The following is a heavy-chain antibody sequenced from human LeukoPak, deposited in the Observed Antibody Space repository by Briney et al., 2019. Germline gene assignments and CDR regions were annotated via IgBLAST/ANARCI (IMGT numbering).Heavy chain of an antibody. J-gene: IGHJ4*02. Sequence: SETLSLTCTVSGGSISSSGYYWGWIRQPPGKGLECIGIMSYSGSTYYNPSLKSRVTMSADTSKNHFSLKLSSVTAADTAVYYCARQIYYDRSGYFYFNWGQGTLVTVSS. CDR1: GGSISSSGYY. V-gene: IGHV4-39*01. CDR2: MSYSGST. CDR3: ARQIYYDRSGYFYFN. D-gene: IGHD3-22*01.